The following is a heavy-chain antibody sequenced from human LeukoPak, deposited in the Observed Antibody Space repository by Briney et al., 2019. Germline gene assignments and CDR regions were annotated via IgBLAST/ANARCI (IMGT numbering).Heavy chain of an antibody. D-gene: IGHD3-9*01. Sequence: SETLSLTCTVSGGSISSYYWSWIRQPPGKGLEWIGYIYYSGSTNYNPSLKSRVTMSVDTSKNQFSPKLSSVTAADTAVYYCARELRYSSGFQHWGQGTLVTVSS. V-gene: IGHV4-59*01. CDR3: ARELRYSSGFQH. J-gene: IGHJ1*01. CDR1: GGSISSYY. CDR2: IYYSGST.